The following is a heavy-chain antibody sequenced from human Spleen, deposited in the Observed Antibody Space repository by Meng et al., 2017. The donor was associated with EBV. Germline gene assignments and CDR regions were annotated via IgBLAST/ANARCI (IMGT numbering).Heavy chain of an antibody. V-gene: IGHV4-30-2*01. CDR3: ATIIVPATTMNY. CDR2: MYQSGST. Sequence: QPQLQVSGSGLLTPSQTQPPTCAGSGGAITSSGYSWTWIRQPPGKGLEWIGYMYQSGSTYYSPSLKSRATISVDRSKNHLSLKLSSVTAADTAFYYCATIIVPATTMNYWGPGTLVTVSS. D-gene: IGHD1-26*01. J-gene: IGHJ4*02. CDR1: GGAITSSGYS.